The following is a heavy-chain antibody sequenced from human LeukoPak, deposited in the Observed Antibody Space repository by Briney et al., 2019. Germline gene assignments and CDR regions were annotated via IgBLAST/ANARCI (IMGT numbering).Heavy chain of an antibody. CDR1: GFTVSSNY. CDR3: ARDGSDSSGYQYDAFDI. J-gene: IGHJ3*02. V-gene: IGHV3-66*01. Sequence: GGSLRLSCAASGFTVSSNYMSWVRQAPGKGLEWVSVIYIGGSTYYADSVKGRFTISRDNSKNTLYLQMNSLRAEDTAVYYCARDGSDSSGYQYDAFDIWGQGTMVTVSS. D-gene: IGHD3-22*01. CDR2: IYIGGST.